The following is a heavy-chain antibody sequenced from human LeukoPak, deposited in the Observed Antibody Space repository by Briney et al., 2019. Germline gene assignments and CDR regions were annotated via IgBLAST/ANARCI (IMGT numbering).Heavy chain of an antibody. CDR2: IYTSGST. V-gene: IGHV4-4*07. Sequence: SETLSLTCTVSGGSISDYYWSWIRQPAGKGLEWIGRIYTSGSTNYNPSIKTRVTMSVDTSKNQFSLRLSSVTAADTAVYYCARKGISALAGAFDIWGQGTMATVSS. D-gene: IGHD2-21*01. J-gene: IGHJ3*02. CDR1: GGSISDYY. CDR3: ARKGISALAGAFDI.